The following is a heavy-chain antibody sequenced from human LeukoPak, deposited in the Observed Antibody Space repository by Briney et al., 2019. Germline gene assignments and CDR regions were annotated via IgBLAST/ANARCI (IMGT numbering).Heavy chain of an antibody. CDR1: GGSISSYY. CDR2: IYSSGST. CDR3: ARVNYGSGAYYFDY. V-gene: IGHV4-4*07. D-gene: IGHD3-10*01. Sequence: SETLSLTCTVSGGSISSYYWRWIRQPAGKGLEWLGRIYSSGSTNYNPSLKSRVTMSVDTSKNQFSLKLSSVTAADTAVYYCARVNYGSGAYYFDYWGQGTLVTVSS. J-gene: IGHJ4*02.